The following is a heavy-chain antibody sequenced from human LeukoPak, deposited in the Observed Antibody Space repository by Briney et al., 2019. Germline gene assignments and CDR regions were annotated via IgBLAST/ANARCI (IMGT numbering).Heavy chain of an antibody. CDR3: ARHPDYGDYSFDY. V-gene: IGHV4-39*01. D-gene: IGHD4-17*01. Sequence: SETLSLTCTVPGGSISSSSFYWGWIRQPPGKGLEWIGSIYNNGSTSYNPSLKSRVTISVDTSRNQFSLKLSSVTAADTALYYCARHPDYGDYSFDYWGQGTLVTVSS. CDR2: IYNNGST. CDR1: GGSISSSSFY. J-gene: IGHJ4*02.